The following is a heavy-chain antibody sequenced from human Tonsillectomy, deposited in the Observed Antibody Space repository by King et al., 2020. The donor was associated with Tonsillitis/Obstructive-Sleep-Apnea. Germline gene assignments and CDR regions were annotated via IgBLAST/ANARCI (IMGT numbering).Heavy chain of an antibody. CDR2: IYPGDSDT. CDR3: ALQYNNLNYADHYSWVDP. D-gene: IGHD1-7*01. Sequence: VQLVESGAEVKKPGESLKISCKGSGYSFTSYWIGWVRQMPGKGLEWMGIIYPGDSDTRYSPSFQGQVTISADNSISTAYLQWNSLKASDIATYYCALQYNNLNYADHYSWVDPWGQGTLVTVSS. CDR1: GYSFTSYW. V-gene: IGHV5-51*01. J-gene: IGHJ5*02.